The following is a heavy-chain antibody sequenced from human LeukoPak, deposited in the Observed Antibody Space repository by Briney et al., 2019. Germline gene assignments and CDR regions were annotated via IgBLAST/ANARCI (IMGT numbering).Heavy chain of an antibody. CDR1: GFTFSTYW. CDR3: ARGYSGRWYYFDY. Sequence: GGSLRLSCAASGFTFSTYWMSWVRQAPGEGLEWVANIKQDGSEKHYVDSVKGRFTISRDNAKNSLYLQLNSLRAEDTAAYYCARGYSGRWYYFDYWGQGTLVTVSS. CDR2: IKQDGSEK. J-gene: IGHJ4*02. D-gene: IGHD1-26*01. V-gene: IGHV3-7*01.